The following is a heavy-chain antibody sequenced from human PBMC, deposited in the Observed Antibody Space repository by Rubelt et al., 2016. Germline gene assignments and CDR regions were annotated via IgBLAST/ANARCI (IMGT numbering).Heavy chain of an antibody. CDR1: GGSINNYY. V-gene: IGHV4-34*01. J-gene: IGHJ6*02. CDR2: INHSGST. CDR3: ARGVARHSGWAFYYYYGMDV. D-gene: IGHD6-19*01. Sequence: QVQLQESGPGLVKPSETLSLTCTVSGGSINNYYWSWIRQPPGKGLEWIGEINHSGSTNYNPSLKSRVTISVDTSKNQFSLKRGLVTAADTAGYYCARGVARHSGWAFYYYYGMDVWGQGTTVTVSS.